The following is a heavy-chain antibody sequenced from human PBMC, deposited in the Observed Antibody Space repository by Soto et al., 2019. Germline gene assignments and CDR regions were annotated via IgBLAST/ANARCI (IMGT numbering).Heavy chain of an antibody. Sequence: QLQLQESGPGLVKPSETLSLTCTVSGGFISSSSYYWGWIRQPPGKGLEWIGSIYYSGITYYNPSLKPRVTXPXXXSXXQFSLKLSSVTAADTAVYYCARLSLYSSGSYYGGPYNWFGPWGQGTLVTVSS. J-gene: IGHJ5*02. CDR3: ARLSLYSSGSYYGGPYNWFGP. CDR2: IYYSGIT. D-gene: IGHD3-22*01. V-gene: IGHV4-39*01. CDR1: GGFISSSSYY.